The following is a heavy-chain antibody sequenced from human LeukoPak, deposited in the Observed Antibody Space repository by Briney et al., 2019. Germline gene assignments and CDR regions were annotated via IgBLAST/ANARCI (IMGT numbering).Heavy chain of an antibody. CDR3: ARDYVGVAGTFDY. CDR2: INHSGST. Sequence: PSETLSLTCAVYGGSFGGYYWSWIRQPPGKGLEWIGEINHSGSTNYNPSLKSRVSISVDTSKNQFSLKLSSVTAADTAVYFCARDYVGVAGTFDYWGQGTLVTVSS. D-gene: IGHD6-19*01. V-gene: IGHV4-34*01. J-gene: IGHJ4*02. CDR1: GGSFGGYY.